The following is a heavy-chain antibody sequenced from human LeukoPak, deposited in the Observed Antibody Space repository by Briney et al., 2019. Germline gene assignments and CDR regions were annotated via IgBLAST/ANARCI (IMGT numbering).Heavy chain of an antibody. Sequence: SETLSLTCTVSGGSISSYYWSWIRQPPGKRLEWIGYIYYSGSTNYNPSLKSRVTISVDTSKNQFSLKLGSVTAADTAVYYCARVEWFGESDDAFDIWGQGTLVTVSS. D-gene: IGHD3-10*01. V-gene: IGHV4-59*01. CDR3: ARVEWFGESDDAFDI. CDR1: GGSISSYY. CDR2: IYYSGST. J-gene: IGHJ3*02.